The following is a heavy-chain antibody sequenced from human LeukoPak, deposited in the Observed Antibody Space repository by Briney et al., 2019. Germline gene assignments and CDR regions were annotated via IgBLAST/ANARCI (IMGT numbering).Heavy chain of an antibody. Sequence: PGRSLRLSCAASGFTFSSYDMHWVRQATGKGLEWFSAIGTAGNTYSPGSVKGRFTISRENAKSSVYLQINSLRAWDTAVYYCASVPWRGDGDYCYDYGMDVWGQGTTVTVSS. J-gene: IGHJ6*02. CDR2: IGTAGNT. D-gene: IGHD4-17*01. CDR1: GFTFSSYD. CDR3: ASVPWRGDGDYCYDYGMDV. V-gene: IGHV3-13*01.